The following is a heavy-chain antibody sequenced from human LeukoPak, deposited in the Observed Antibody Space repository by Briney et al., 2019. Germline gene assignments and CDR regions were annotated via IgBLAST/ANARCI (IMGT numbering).Heavy chain of an antibody. D-gene: IGHD6-19*01. J-gene: IGHJ4*02. CDR2: IYTSGST. CDR1: GGSISSGGYY. V-gene: IGHV4-61*02. CDR3: ARDIQYGSGWLDY. Sequence: PSETLSLTCTVSGGSISSGGYYWSWIRQPPGKGLEWIGRIYTSGSTNYNPSLKSRVTMSVDTSKNQFSLKLSSVTAADTAVYYCARDIQYGSGWLDYWGQGTLVTVSS.